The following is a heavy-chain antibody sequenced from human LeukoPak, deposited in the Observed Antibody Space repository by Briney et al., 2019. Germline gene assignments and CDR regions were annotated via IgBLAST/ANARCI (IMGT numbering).Heavy chain of an antibody. D-gene: IGHD3-3*01. CDR2: ISYDGSNK. J-gene: IGHJ4*02. Sequence: GRSLRLSCAASGFTFSSYAMHWVRQAPGKGLEWVAVISYDGSNKYYADSVKGRFTISRDNSKHTLYLQMNSLRAEDTAVYYSARGGLRFLEWLLDYWGQGALVTVSS. V-gene: IGHV3-30*04. CDR1: GFTFSSYA. CDR3: ARGGLRFLEWLLDY.